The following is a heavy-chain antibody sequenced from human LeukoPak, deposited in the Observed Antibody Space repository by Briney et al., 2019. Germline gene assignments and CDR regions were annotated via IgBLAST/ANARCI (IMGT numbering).Heavy chain of an antibody. CDR1: GYSISSGYY. CDR3: ASIPGGLSGWSGAFDI. Sequence: PSETLSLTCTVSGYSISSGYYWGWIRQPPGKGLEWIGSIYHSGSTYYNPSLKSRVTISVDTSKNQFSLKLSSVTAADTAVYYCASIPGGLSGWSGAFDIWGQGTMVTVSS. V-gene: IGHV4-38-2*02. D-gene: IGHD6-19*01. CDR2: IYHSGST. J-gene: IGHJ3*02.